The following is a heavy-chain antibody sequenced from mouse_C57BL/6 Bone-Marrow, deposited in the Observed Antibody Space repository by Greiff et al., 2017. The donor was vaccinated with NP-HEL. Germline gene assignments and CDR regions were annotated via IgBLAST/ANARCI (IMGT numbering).Heavy chain of an antibody. D-gene: IGHD4-1*01. CDR3: ARLANWDVRAMDY. J-gene: IGHJ4*01. V-gene: IGHV1-64*01. Sequence: QVQLKQSGAELVKPGASVKLSCKASGYTFTSYWMHWVKQRPGQGLEWIGMIHPNSGSTNYNEKFKSKATLTVDKSSSTAYMQLSSLTSEDSAVYYCARLANWDVRAMDYWGQGTSVTVSS. CDR1: GYTFTSYW. CDR2: IHPNSGST.